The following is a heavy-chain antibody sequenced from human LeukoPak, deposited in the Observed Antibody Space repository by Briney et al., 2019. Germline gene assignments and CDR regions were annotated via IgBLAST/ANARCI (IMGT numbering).Heavy chain of an antibody. D-gene: IGHD3-22*01. Sequence: GGPLRLSHAASGFTLSSYQMNCLREAPGEALEWVSYISSSGSIIYYADSLKRRFTISRDNAKNSLYLQMNSLRAEDTAGHYCARRVGFHYYDSSGYNYWGQGTLVAVSS. CDR2: ISSSGSII. CDR3: ARRVGFHYYDSSGYNY. J-gene: IGHJ4*02. V-gene: IGHV3-48*03. CDR1: GFTLSSYQ.